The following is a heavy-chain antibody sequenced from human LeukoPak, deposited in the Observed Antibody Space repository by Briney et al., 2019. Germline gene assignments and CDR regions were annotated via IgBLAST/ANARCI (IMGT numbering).Heavy chain of an antibody. CDR3: AKDKNYQNYFDY. CDR2: ISGSGGST. D-gene: IGHD1-7*01. J-gene: IGHJ4*02. CDR1: GFIFSNCG. Sequence: AGGSLRLSCAASGFIFSNCGMSWVRQAPGKGLEWVSLISGSGGSTYYADSVKGRFTISRDNSKNTLYLQMNSLRAEDTAVYYCAKDKNYQNYFDYSGQGTLVTVSS. V-gene: IGHV3-23*01.